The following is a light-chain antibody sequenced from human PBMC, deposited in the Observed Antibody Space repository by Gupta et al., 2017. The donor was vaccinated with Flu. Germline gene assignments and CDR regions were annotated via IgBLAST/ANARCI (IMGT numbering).Light chain of an antibody. CDR1: QGVLYSSNNKNY. Sequence: DIVMTQSPDSLAVSLGERATINCKSSQGVLYSSNNKNYLAWYQQKPGQPPKLLIYWASTRESGVPDRFSGSGSGTDFTLTVSSLQAEDVAVYFCHQYYSTPYSFGQGTKLEIK. CDR3: HQYYSTPYS. J-gene: IGKJ2*03. V-gene: IGKV4-1*01. CDR2: WAS.